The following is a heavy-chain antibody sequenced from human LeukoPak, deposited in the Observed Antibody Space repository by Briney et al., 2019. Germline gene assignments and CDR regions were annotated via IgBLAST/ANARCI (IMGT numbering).Heavy chain of an antibody. CDR1: GGSFSGYY. J-gene: IGHJ4*02. D-gene: IGHD3-3*01. CDR3: ARGGEVINLDY. CDR2: INHSGST. V-gene: IGHV4-34*01. Sequence: SETLSLTCAVYGGSFSGYYWSWIRQPPGKGLEWIGEINHSGSTNYNPSLKSRVTISVDTSKNQFSLKLSSVTAADTAVYYCARGGEVINLDYWGQGTLVTVSS.